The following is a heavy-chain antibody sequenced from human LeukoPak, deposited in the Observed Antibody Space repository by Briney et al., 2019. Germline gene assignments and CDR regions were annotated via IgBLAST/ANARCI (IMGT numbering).Heavy chain of an antibody. CDR2: ISSSSSTI. Sequence: GGCPRPTCAGAGFSLSVDIRNRVRQTPRKGLEWVSYISSSSSTIYYADSVKGRFTISRDNAKNSLYLQMNSLRAEDTAVYYCARGPFAYYYDSSGYTDAFYIWGQGTMVTVSS. CDR3: ARGPFAYYYDSSGYTDAFYI. CDR1: GFSLSVDI. J-gene: IGHJ3*02. D-gene: IGHD3-22*01. V-gene: IGHV3-48*01.